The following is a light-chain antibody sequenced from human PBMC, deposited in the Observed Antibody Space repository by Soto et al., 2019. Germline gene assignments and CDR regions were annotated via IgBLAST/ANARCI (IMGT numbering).Light chain of an antibody. CDR3: MHALQTPLT. CDR2: LAA. Sequence: EIEMTQSPLSLPVTPGEPASISCRSNESLPQSKGYNFLDWYLQKPGRSPQLLIYLAANRTSGVPDRFSGSGSGTDFILKIIRLEAEDVVVDYCMHALQTPLTFGGGTNVDNK. CDR1: ESLPQSKGYNF. J-gene: IGKJ4*01. V-gene: IGKV2-28*01.